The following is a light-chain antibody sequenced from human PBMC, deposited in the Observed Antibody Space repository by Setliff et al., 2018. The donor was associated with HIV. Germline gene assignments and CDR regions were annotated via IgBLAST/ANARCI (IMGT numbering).Light chain of an antibody. J-gene: IGLJ3*02. CDR1: SGSVSTNYY. CDR2: STN. V-gene: IGLV8-61*01. Sequence: TVVTQEPSFAVSPGGTVTLTCGLSSGSVSTNYYPSWYQQTPGQAPRTLIYSTNTRSSGVPDRFSGSILGNKAALTITGAQADDESDYYCVLYMGSGLWVFGGGTK. CDR3: VLYMGSGLWV.